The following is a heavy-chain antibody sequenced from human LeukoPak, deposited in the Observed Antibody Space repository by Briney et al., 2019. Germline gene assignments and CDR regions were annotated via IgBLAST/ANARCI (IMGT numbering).Heavy chain of an antibody. D-gene: IGHD7-27*01. J-gene: IGHJ6*02. CDR2: MNPNSGNT. CDR3: ARAVTWEDYYYYGMDV. CDR1: GYTFTSYD. V-gene: IGHV1-8*01. Sequence: ASVKVSCKASGYTFTSYDINWVRQATGQGLEWMGWMNPNSGNTGYAQKFQGRVTITADESASTAYMELSSLRSEDTAVYYCARAVTWEDYYYYGMDVWGQGTTVTVSS.